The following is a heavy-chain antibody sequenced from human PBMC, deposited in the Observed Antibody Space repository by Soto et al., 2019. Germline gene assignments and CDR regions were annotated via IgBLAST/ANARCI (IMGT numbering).Heavy chain of an antibody. Sequence: GSLRLSCAASGFTFSSYWMSWVRQAPGKGLEWVANIKQDGSEKYYVDSVKGRFTISRDNAKNSLYLQMNSLRAEETAVYYCASWGTIVGARGGYYYYYGMDVWGQGTTVTVSS. D-gene: IGHD1-26*01. V-gene: IGHV3-7*05. CDR2: IKQDGSEK. J-gene: IGHJ6*02. CDR1: GFTFSSYW. CDR3: ASWGTIVGARGGYYYYYGMDV.